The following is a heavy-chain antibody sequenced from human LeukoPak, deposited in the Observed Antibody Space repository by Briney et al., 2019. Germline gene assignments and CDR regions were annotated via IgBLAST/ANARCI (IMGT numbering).Heavy chain of an antibody. Sequence: PSETLSLTCTVSGGSISSGSYYWSWIRQPAGKGLEWIGRIYSSGSTNYNPSLKSRVTISVDTSKNQFSLKLSSVTAADTAVYYCASISRGWPESGHPNWFDPWGQGTLVTVSS. V-gene: IGHV4-61*02. J-gene: IGHJ5*02. CDR3: ASISRGWPESGHPNWFDP. CDR1: GGSISSGSYY. D-gene: IGHD6-19*01. CDR2: IYSSGST.